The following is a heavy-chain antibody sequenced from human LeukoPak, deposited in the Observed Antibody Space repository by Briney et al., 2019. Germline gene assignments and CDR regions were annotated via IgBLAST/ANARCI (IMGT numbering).Heavy chain of an antibody. J-gene: IGHJ5*02. V-gene: IGHV3-74*01. CDR2: INSDGSST. D-gene: IGHD4-17*01. CDR1: GFTFRSYW. Sequence: GGSLRLSCAASGFTFRSYWMHWARQAPGKGLVWVSRINSDGSSTSYADSVEGRFTISRDNAKNTLYLQMNSLRAEDTAVYYCARDGGEDYGDAPDWFDPWGQGTLVTVSS. CDR3: ARDGGEDYGDAPDWFDP.